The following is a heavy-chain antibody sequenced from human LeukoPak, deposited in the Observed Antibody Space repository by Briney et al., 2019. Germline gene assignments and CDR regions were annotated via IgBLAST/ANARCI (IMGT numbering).Heavy chain of an antibody. CDR1: GGSISSSNW. Sequence: SETLSLTCAVSGGSISSSNWWSWVRQPPGKGLEWIGEIYHSGSTNYNPPLKSRVTISVDKSKNQFSLKLSSVTAADTAVYYCARTQQLVQFYYYYMDVWGKGTTVTVSS. D-gene: IGHD6-13*01. CDR3: ARTQQLVQFYYYYMDV. V-gene: IGHV4-4*02. CDR2: IYHSGST. J-gene: IGHJ6*03.